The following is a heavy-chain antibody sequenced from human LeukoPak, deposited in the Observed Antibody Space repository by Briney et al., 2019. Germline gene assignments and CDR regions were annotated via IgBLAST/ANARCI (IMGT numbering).Heavy chain of an antibody. D-gene: IGHD1-26*01. V-gene: IGHV1-18*01. CDR2: INPYNGNT. CDR1: AYTFSSYG. CDR3: ARPIVGASGAFDI. J-gene: IGHJ3*02. Sequence: ASVKVSCKASAYTFSSYGISWVRQAPGQGLEWMGWINPYNGNTNYAQKIQGRVTMTTDTSTSTAYMELRSLRSDNTAVYYCARPIVGASGAFDIWGQGTMVTVSS.